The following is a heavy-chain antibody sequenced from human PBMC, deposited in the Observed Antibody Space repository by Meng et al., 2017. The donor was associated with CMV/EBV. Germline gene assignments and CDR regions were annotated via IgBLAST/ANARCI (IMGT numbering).Heavy chain of an antibody. Sequence: GESLKISCAASGFTFSSYEMNWVRQARGKGLEWVSYISSSGSTIYYADSVKGRFTISRDNAKNSLYLQMNSLRAEDTAVYYCARDGGYHFSPTTNNGMDVWGQGTTVTVSS. V-gene: IGHV3-48*03. D-gene: IGHD3-3*01. CDR2: ISSSGSTI. CDR1: GFTFSSYE. CDR3: ARDGGYHFSPTTNNGMDV. J-gene: IGHJ6*02.